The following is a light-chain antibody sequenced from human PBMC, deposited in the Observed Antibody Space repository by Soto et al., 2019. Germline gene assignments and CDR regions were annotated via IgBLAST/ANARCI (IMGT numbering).Light chain of an antibody. J-gene: IGKJ4*01. V-gene: IGKV1-33*01. CDR2: DAS. CDR1: QDMSNY. Sequence: IQLTQTPSSLSPSVGDRVTITCQASQDMSNYLNWYQQKPGKAPKLLIYDASNLETGVPSRFSGSGSGTDFTFTISSLQPEDIATYYFQQYDNLPLTLGGGTKVDIK. CDR3: QQYDNLPLT.